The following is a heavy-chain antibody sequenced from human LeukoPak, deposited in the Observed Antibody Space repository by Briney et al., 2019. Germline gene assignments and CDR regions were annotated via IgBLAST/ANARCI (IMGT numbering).Heavy chain of an antibody. CDR1: GGTFRTFA. Sequence: EAAVKVSCKASGGTFRTFAISWVRQAPGQGLEGMGGIIPIFNIPDSAQKFQGRLTITADESTTTAYMELSSLRSDDTAIYYCGLSETYYYYYMDVWGKGTTVTISS. V-gene: IGHV1-69*13. CDR2: IIPIFNIP. CDR3: GLSETYYYYYMDV. J-gene: IGHJ6*03.